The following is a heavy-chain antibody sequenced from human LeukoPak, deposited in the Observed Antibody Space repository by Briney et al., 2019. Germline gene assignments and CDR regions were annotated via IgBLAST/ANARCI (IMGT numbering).Heavy chain of an antibody. V-gene: IGHV3-23*01. Sequence: GGSLRLSCAASGFTFSSYAMSWVRQAPGKGLEWVSAISGSGGSTYYADSVKGRFTISRDNSKNTLYLQMNSLRAEDTAVYYCANLVVVPLIGSDAFGIWGQGTMVTVSS. D-gene: IGHD3-22*01. CDR2: ISGSGGST. CDR1: GFTFSSYA. CDR3: ANLVVVPLIGSDAFGI. J-gene: IGHJ3*02.